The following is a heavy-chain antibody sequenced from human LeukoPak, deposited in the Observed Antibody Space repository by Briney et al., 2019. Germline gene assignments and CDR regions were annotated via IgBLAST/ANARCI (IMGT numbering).Heavy chain of an antibody. CDR3: ARGPYGSGLGP. J-gene: IGHJ5*02. CDR1: GFTFSSYD. D-gene: IGHD3-10*01. CDR2: IGTAGDT. Sequence: PGGSLRLSCAASGFTFSSYDMHWVRQATGKGLEWVSAIGTAGDTYYPGSVKGRFTISRENAKNSLYLQMNSLRAGDKAVYDCARGPYGSGLGPWGQGTLVTVSS. V-gene: IGHV3-13*04.